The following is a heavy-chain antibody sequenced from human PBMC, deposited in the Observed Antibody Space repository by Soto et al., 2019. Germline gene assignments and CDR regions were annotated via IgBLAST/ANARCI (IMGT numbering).Heavy chain of an antibody. J-gene: IGHJ6*02. V-gene: IGHV4-39*01. D-gene: IGHD6-13*01. CDR2: IYYSRST. CDR1: GGSISSSSYY. Sequence: QLQLQESGPGLVKPSETLSLTCTVSGGSISSSSYYWGWIRQPPGKGLEWIGSIYYSRSTYYNPSLKSRVTISVDTSKNQFSLKLSSVTAADTAVYYCARRMAAAGTWGAFYYGMDVWGQGTTVTVSS. CDR3: ARRMAAAGTWGAFYYGMDV.